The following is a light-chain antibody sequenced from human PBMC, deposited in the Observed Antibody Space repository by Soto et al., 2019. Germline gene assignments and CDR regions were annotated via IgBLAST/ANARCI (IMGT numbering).Light chain of an antibody. V-gene: IGLV2-14*03. CDR2: DVS. CDR1: STDVGAYNY. J-gene: IGLJ2*01. CDR3: SSYTTSSTVV. Sequence: QSALTQPASVSGSPGQSITISCTGTSTDVGAYNYVSWYQHHPGKAPKLMIYDVSNRPSGVSYRFSGSKSANTASLTISGLQAEDEADYYCSSYTTSSTVVFGGGTKLTVL.